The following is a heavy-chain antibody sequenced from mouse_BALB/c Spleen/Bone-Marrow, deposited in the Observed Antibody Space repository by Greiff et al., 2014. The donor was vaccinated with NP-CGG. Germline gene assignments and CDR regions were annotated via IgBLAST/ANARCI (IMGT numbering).Heavy chain of an antibody. CDR3: ARPYYYGSYYAMDY. CDR2: IWAGGST. Sequence: VQLQESGPGLVAPSQSLSITCTVSGFSLSSYGVHWVRQPPGKGLEWLGVIWAGGSTNYNSALMSRLSISKDNSKSQVFLKMNSLQTDDTAMYYCARPYYYGSYYAMDYRGQGTSVTVSS. CDR1: GFSLSSYG. J-gene: IGHJ4*01. D-gene: IGHD1-1*01. V-gene: IGHV2-9*02.